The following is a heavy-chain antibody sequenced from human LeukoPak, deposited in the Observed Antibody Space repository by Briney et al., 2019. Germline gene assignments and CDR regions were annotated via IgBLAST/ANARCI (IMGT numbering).Heavy chain of an antibody. CDR3: ARAHSSMIVVVIPFFDY. V-gene: IGHV3-48*03. J-gene: IGHJ4*02. Sequence: GGSLRLSCAASGFTFSSYEMNWVRQAPGKGLEWVSYISSSGSTIYYADSVKGRFTISRDNAKNSLYLQMNSLRAEDTAVYYCARAHSSMIVVVIPFFDYWGQGTLVTVSS. D-gene: IGHD3-22*01. CDR1: GFTFSSYE. CDR2: ISSSGSTI.